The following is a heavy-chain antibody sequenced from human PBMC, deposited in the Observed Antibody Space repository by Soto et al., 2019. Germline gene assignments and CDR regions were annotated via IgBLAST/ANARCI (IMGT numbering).Heavy chain of an antibody. J-gene: IGHJ5*02. V-gene: IGHV1-18*01. CDR2: ISAYNGNK. CDR3: ARDPRRITGTTNSPFYP. D-gene: IGHD1-7*01. Sequence: QVQLVQSGAEVKKPGASVKVSCKASGYTFTSYGISWVRQAPGQGLEWMGWISAYNGNKNYEQKLQGRVTMTTDSSTSTAYMQLRSLRSDDAAVYYCARDPRRITGTTNSPFYPCGQGTLVTVSS. CDR1: GYTFTSYG.